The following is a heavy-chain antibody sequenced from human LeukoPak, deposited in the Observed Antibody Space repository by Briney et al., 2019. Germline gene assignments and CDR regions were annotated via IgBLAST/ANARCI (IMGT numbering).Heavy chain of an antibody. Sequence: SETLSLTCTVSGGSISSGSYYWSWIRQPAGKGLEWIGRIYTSGSTNYNPSLKSRVTISVDTSKNQFSLKLSSVTAADTAVYYCASENYDILTGYYMDVWGKGTTVTTSS. CDR1: GGSISSGSYY. CDR3: ASENYDILTGYYMDV. V-gene: IGHV4-61*02. CDR2: IYTSGST. J-gene: IGHJ6*03. D-gene: IGHD3-9*01.